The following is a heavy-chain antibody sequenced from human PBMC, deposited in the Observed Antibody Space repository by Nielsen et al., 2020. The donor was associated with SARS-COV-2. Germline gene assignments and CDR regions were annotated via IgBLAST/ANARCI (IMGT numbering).Heavy chain of an antibody. CDR2: ISWNSGSI. V-gene: IGHV3-9*01. CDR1: GFTFDDYA. J-gene: IGHJ6*02. CDR3: ARGRGVTIFGPYTHYGMDV. D-gene: IGHD3-3*01. Sequence: SLKISCAASGFTFDDYAMHWVRQAPGKGLEWVSGISWNSGSIGYADSVKGRFTISRDNSKNTLYLQMNSLRAEDTAVYYCARGRGVTIFGPYTHYGMDVWGQGTTVTVSS.